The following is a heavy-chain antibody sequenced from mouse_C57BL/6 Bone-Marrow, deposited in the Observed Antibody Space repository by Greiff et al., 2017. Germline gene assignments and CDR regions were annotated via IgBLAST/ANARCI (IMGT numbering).Heavy chain of an antibody. CDR3: ARPWDGYSPFAY. CDR1: GFPFRDYG. D-gene: IGHD2-3*01. V-gene: IGHV5-17*01. J-gene: IGHJ3*01. CDR2: ISSGSSTI. Sequence: VQGVESGGGLVKPGGSLKLSCAASGFPFRDYGMHWVRQAPGKGLEWVAYISSGSSTIYYADTVKGRFTIARDNAKNALFLQMTSLRSEDTAMYYCARPWDGYSPFAYWGQGTLVTVSA.